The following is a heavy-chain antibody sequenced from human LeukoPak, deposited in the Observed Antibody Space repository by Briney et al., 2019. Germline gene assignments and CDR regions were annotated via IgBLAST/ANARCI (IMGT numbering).Heavy chain of an antibody. CDR1: GGSFSGYY. CDR2: INHSGST. J-gene: IGHJ4*02. CDR3: ARGISVGAAADYFDY. V-gene: IGHV4-34*01. D-gene: IGHD6-13*01. Sequence: SETLSLTCAVHGGSFSGYYWSWIRQPPGKGLEWIGEINHSGSTNYNPSLKSRVTISVDTSKNQFSLKLSSVTAADTAVYYCARGISVGAAADYFDYWGQGTLVTVSS.